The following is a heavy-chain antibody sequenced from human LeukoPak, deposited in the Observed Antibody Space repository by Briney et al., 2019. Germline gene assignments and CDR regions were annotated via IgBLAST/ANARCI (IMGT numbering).Heavy chain of an antibody. CDR3: ARGGHDYGDYVGLFIDY. CDR1: GYSISSGYH. V-gene: IGHV4-38-2*02. CDR2: IYHSGST. J-gene: IGHJ4*02. Sequence: SETLSLTCTVSGYSISSGYHWGWIRQPPGKGLEWIGSIYHSGSTYYNPSLKSRVTISVDTSKNQFSLKLRSVTAADTAVYYCARGGHDYGDYVGLFIDYWGQGTLVTVSS. D-gene: IGHD4-17*01.